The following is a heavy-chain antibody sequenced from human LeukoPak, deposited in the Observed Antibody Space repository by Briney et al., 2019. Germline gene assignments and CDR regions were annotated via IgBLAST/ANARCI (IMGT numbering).Heavy chain of an antibody. CDR3: ARDLSTAAGNYYFDY. Sequence: GASVTVSCKASGYTFTTYYIHWVRQAPGQGLEWMGIINPSGGSTSYAQKFQGRVTMTRDMSTSTVYMELSSLRSEDTAVYYCARDLSTAAGNYYFDYWGQGTLVTVSS. CDR2: INPSGGST. J-gene: IGHJ4*02. D-gene: IGHD6-13*01. V-gene: IGHV1-46*01. CDR1: GYTFTTYY.